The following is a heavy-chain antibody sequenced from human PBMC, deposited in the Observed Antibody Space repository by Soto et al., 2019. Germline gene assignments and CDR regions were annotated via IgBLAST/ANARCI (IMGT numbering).Heavy chain of an antibody. CDR3: ASLRAAAGTSPDYYYYYGMDG. CDR2: INPNSGGT. D-gene: IGHD6-13*01. J-gene: IGHJ6*02. CDR1: GYTFTSYD. Sequence: APVKVACQASGYTFTSYDISWVRQAPGQGLEWMGWINPNSGGTNYAQKFQGRVTMTRDTSISTSYMELSRLRSDDTAVYYCASLRAAAGTSPDYYYYYGMDGWRQATTVTVAS. V-gene: IGHV1-2*02.